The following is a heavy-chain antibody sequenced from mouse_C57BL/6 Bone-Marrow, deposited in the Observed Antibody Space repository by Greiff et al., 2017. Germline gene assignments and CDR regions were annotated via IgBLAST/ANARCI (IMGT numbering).Heavy chain of an antibody. D-gene: IGHD2-3*01. Sequence: DVQLVESGAELVRPGASVKLSCTASGFNIKDDYMHWVKQRPEQGLEWIGWIDPENGDTEYASKFQGKATITADTSSNTAYLQLSSLTSEDTAVYYCTTGDGYSYFDYWGQGTTLTVSS. V-gene: IGHV14-4*01. CDR2: IDPENGDT. CDR3: TTGDGYSYFDY. CDR1: GFNIKDDY. J-gene: IGHJ2*01.